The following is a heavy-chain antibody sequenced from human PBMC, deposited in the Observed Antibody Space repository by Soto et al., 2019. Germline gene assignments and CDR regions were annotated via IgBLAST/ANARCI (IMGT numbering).Heavy chain of an antibody. V-gene: IGHV5-10-1*01. CDR1: GYSFTNYW. J-gene: IGHJ5*02. D-gene: IGHD2-2*02. Sequence: GESLKISCKGSGYSFTNYWISWVRQMPGKGLEWMGRIDPSDSYTKHSPSFQGHVTISADKSISTAYLQWSSLKASDTAMYYCARQYCRSTSCYIGWFDPWGQGTRVTVS. CDR3: ARQYCRSTSCYIGWFDP. CDR2: IDPSDSYT.